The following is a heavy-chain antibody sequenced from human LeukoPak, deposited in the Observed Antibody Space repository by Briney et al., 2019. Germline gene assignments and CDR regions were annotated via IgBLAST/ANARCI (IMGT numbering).Heavy chain of an antibody. CDR2: IWYDGSK. Sequence: PGGSLRLSCAASGVAFDSHGMHWVRQAPGKGLEWAAVIWYDGSKDYADSVKGRFTISRDNSKNTLYLQMNSLRAEDTAVYYCARARNNYDRSGFSALDYWGQGTLVTVSS. D-gene: IGHD3-22*01. CDR3: ARARNNYDRSGFSALDY. V-gene: IGHV3-33*01. J-gene: IGHJ4*02. CDR1: GVAFDSHG.